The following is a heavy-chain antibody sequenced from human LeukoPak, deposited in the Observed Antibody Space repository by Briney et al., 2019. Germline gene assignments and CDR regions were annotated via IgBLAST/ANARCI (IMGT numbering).Heavy chain of an antibody. CDR2: ISESGRYT. V-gene: IGHV3-23*01. CDR3: VKNSGWYCLDY. CDR1: GFSFSSHA. Sequence: GGSLRLSCAASGFSFSSHALSWVRQAPGKGPEWVSAISESGRYTYYADSVKGRFTISRDNSKTTLYLQMNSLRAEDTAVYYCVKNSGWYCLDYWGQGTLVTVSS. D-gene: IGHD6-13*01. J-gene: IGHJ4*02.